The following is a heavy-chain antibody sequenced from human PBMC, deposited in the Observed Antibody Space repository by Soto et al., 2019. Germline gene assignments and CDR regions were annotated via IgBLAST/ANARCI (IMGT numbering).Heavy chain of an antibody. CDR2: ISYDGSNK. Sequence: GGSLRLSCAASGFTFSSYGMHWVRQAPGKGLEWVAVISYDGSNKYYADSVKGRFTISRDNSKNTLYLQMNSLRAEDTAVYYCAKDLYSSSWPRYYYYGMDVWGQGTTVTVSS. CDR1: GFTFSSYG. J-gene: IGHJ6*02. V-gene: IGHV3-30*18. CDR3: AKDLYSSSWPRYYYYGMDV. D-gene: IGHD6-13*01.